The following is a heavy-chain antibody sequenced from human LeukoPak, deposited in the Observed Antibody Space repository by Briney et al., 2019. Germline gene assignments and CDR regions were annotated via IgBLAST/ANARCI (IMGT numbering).Heavy chain of an antibody. Sequence: SSETLSLTCAVYGGSFSGYYWSWIRQPPGKGLEWIGEINHSGSTNYNPSLKSRVTISVDTSKNQFSLKLSSVTAADTAVYYCARGLSISRYSSSWYRGDYYYYMDVWGKGTTVTVSS. D-gene: IGHD6-13*01. J-gene: IGHJ6*03. CDR1: GGSFSGYY. V-gene: IGHV4-34*01. CDR3: ARGLSISRYSSSWYRGDYYYYMDV. CDR2: INHSGST.